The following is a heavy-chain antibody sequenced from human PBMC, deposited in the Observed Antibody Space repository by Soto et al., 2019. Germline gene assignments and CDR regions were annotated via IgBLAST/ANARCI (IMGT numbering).Heavy chain of an antibody. CDR3: ARGRGGSMVY. V-gene: IGHV4-34*01. CDR1: GGSFSGYY. Sequence: QVQLQQWGAGLLKPSETLSLTCAVYGGSFSGYYWCWIRQPPGKGLEWIGEINHSGSTNYNPSLKSRVTISVDTSKNQFSLKLGSVTAADTAVYYCARGRGGSMVYWGQGTLVTVSS. J-gene: IGHJ4*02. D-gene: IGHD2-15*01. CDR2: INHSGST.